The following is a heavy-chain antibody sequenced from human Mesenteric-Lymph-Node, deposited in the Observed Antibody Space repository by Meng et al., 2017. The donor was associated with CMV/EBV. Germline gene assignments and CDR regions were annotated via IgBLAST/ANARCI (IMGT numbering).Heavy chain of an antibody. D-gene: IGHD2-15*01. V-gene: IGHV4-61*01. Sequence: SETLSLTCTVSGGSVSSGSYYWSWIRQPPGKGLEWIGYIYYSGNTNYNPSLKSRVTISVDTSKNQFSLKLSSVTAADTAVYYCARALPGDIVVVVAATYYTQLGFDPWGQGTLVTVSS. CDR3: ARALPGDIVVVVAATYYTQLGFDP. J-gene: IGHJ5*02. CDR1: GGSVSSGSYY. CDR2: IYYSGNT.